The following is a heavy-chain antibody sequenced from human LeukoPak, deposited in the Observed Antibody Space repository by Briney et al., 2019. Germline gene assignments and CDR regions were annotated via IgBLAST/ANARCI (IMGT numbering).Heavy chain of an antibody. J-gene: IGHJ4*02. CDR1: GYSISSGYY. D-gene: IGHD2-2*02. CDR2: IYHSGST. CDR3: ARLDIVVVPAAIEY. V-gene: IGHV4-38-2*01. Sequence: SETLSLTCAVSGYSISSGYYWGWIRQPPGKGLEWIGSIYHSGSTYYNPSLKSRVTISVDTSKNQFYLKLSSVTAADTAVYYCARLDIVVVPAAIEYWGQGTLVTVSS.